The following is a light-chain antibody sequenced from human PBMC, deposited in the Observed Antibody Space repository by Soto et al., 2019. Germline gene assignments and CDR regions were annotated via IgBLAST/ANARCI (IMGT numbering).Light chain of an antibody. CDR1: SSDIGSYNY. Sequence: QSALTQPASVSGSPGQSNAISCSGTSSDIGSYNYVSWYQQHPGKVPKLMIYDVSNRPSGVSNRFSGSKSGNTAFLTISGLQAEDEADYYCSSYTIISTYVFGTGTKLTVL. CDR2: DVS. V-gene: IGLV2-14*01. J-gene: IGLJ1*01. CDR3: SSYTIISTYV.